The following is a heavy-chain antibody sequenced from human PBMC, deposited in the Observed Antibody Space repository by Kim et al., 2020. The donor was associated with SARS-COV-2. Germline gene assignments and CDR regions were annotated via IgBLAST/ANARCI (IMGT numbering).Heavy chain of an antibody. V-gene: IGHV3-15*01. CDR3: NTMYNWNWVNYYYYGMDV. CDR1: GFTFRNAW. CDR2: IKSKTDGGTT. Sequence: GGSLRLSCVASGFTFRNAWMSWVRQATGKGLEWVGRIKSKTDGGTTDYAAPVKGRFTISRDDSKNTLYLQMNSLKTEDTAVYYCNTMYNWNWVNYYYYGMDVWGQGTTVTVSS. D-gene: IGHD1-7*01. J-gene: IGHJ6*02.